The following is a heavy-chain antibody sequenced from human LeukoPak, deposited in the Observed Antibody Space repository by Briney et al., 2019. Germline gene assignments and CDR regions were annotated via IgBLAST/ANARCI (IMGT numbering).Heavy chain of an antibody. CDR3: AKDHEQWLGQDYFDY. CDR2: IWYDGSNK. V-gene: IGHV3-33*06. CDR1: GFTFSSNG. J-gene: IGHJ4*02. Sequence: GRSLRLSCAASGFTFSSNGMHWVRQAPGKGLEWVAVIWYDGSNKYYADSVKGRFTISRDNSKNTLYLQMNSLRAEDTAVYYCAKDHEQWLGQDYFDYWGQGTLVTVSS. D-gene: IGHD6-19*01.